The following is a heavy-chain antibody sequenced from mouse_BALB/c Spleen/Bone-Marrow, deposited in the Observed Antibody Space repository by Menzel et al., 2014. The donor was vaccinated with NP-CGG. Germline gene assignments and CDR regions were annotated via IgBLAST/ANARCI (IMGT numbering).Heavy chain of an antibody. D-gene: IGHD1-1*02. V-gene: IGHV1S81*02. J-gene: IGHJ3*01. CDR1: GYSFTTYW. Sequence: VQLQQSGAELVKPGASVRLSCKASGYSFTTYWIHWVKQRPGQGLGWIGEINPSNGRTNYKEKFKSKATLTVDKSSSTAYMQLSSLTSEDSAVYYCARYGGPAWFAYWGQGTLVTVSA. CDR2: INPSNGRT. CDR3: ARYGGPAWFAY.